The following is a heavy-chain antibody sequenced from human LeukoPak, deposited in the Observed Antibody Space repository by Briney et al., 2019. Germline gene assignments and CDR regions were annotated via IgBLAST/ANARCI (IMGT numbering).Heavy chain of an antibody. V-gene: IGHV4-34*01. CDR3: ARRLIWFGELVFFDP. CDR2: INHSGST. J-gene: IGHJ5*02. CDR1: GGSFSGYY. Sequence: SETLSLTCAVYGGSFSGYYWSWIRQPPGKGLEWIGEINHSGSTNYNPSLKSRVTISVDTSTNQFSLKLSSVTAADTAVYYCARRLIWFGELVFFDPWGQGTLVTVSS. D-gene: IGHD3-10*01.